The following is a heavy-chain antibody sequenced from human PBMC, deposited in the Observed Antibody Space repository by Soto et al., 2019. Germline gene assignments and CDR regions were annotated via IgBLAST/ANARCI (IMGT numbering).Heavy chain of an antibody. CDR2: IIPIFGTA. D-gene: IGHD2-2*01. V-gene: IGHV1-69*01. J-gene: IGHJ4*02. CDR3: ARSPGVVPAAIKAFYFDY. Sequence: QVQLVQSGAEVKKPGSSVKVSCKASGGTFSSYAISWVRQAPGQGLEWMGGIIPIFGTANYAQKFQGRVTMTADESTSTAYMELSSLRSEDTAVYYCARSPGVVPAAIKAFYFDYWGQGTLVTVSS. CDR1: GGTFSSYA.